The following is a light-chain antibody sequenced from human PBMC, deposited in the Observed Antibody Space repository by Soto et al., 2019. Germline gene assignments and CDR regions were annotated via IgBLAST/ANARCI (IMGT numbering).Light chain of an antibody. CDR1: SSNIGSNY. V-gene: IGLV1-47*01. J-gene: IGLJ2*01. Sequence: QSVLTQPPSASGTPGQRVTISCSGSSSNIGSNYVYWYQQVPGTAPKLLIYRNNQRPSGVPDRFSGSKSGTSASLAISGLRSEGEAVYYCAAWDDSLSGVVLGGGTKLPVL. CDR2: RNN. CDR3: AAWDDSLSGVV.